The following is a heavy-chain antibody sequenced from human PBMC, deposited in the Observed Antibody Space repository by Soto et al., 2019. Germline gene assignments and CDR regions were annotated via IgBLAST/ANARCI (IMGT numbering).Heavy chain of an antibody. J-gene: IGHJ4*02. V-gene: IGHV3-23*01. CDR2: ISGSGGST. CDR3: AKAPRLAAVFKYYFDY. Sequence: EVQLLESGGGLVQPGGSLRLSCAASGFTFSSYAMSWVRQAPGKGLEWVSAISGSGGSTYYADSVKGRFTISRDNSKNTLYLQMNSLRAEDTAVYYCAKAPRLAAVFKYYFDYWGQGTLVTVS. D-gene: IGHD3-16*01. CDR1: GFTFSSYA.